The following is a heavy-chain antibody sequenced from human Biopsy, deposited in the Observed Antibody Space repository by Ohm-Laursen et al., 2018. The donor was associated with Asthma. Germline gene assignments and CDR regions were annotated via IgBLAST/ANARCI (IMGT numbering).Heavy chain of an antibody. CDR2: IKHDGTEK. CDR1: GFTFSNYA. V-gene: IGHV3-7*01. D-gene: IGHD3-3*02. Sequence: SLRLSCAAPGFTFSNYAMSWVRQAPGKGLEWVANIKHDGTEKNHVDSLKGRFTISRDNAKNSLYLQMNSLRAEDTAVYYCARTFHFWSPYHAEHYQLWGQGTLVTVSS. J-gene: IGHJ1*01. CDR3: ARTFHFWSPYHAEHYQL.